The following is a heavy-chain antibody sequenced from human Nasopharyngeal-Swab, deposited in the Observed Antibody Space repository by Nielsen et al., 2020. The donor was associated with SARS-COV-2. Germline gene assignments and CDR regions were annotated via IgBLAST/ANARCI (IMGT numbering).Heavy chain of an antibody. D-gene: IGHD2-21*01. J-gene: IGHJ6*03. V-gene: IGHV3-30-3*01. CDR1: GSTFSNDA. CDR2: VSEDGSST. CDR3: ARAGTPIVGYYYYMDV. Sequence: GESLKISCAAFGSTFSNDAMHWVRQAPGKGLEWVGIVSEDGSSTSYADSVKGRFTISRDNSKNTLFLQMSSVRVEDTAVYYCARAGTPIVGYYYYMDVWGIGATVIVSS.